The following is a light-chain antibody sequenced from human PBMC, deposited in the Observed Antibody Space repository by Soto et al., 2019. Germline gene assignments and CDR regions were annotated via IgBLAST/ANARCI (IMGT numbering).Light chain of an antibody. CDR3: CSYAGRYTSV. CDR2: DVN. J-gene: IGLJ7*01. CDR1: SSDVGGYDH. Sequence: QSVLTQPRSVSGSPGQSAAISCTGTSSDVGGYDHVSWYQQHPGKAPKLLVYDVNVRPSGVPDRFSGSKSGNTASLTISGLQAEDEADYYCCSYAGRYTSVFGGVTQLTVL. V-gene: IGLV2-11*01.